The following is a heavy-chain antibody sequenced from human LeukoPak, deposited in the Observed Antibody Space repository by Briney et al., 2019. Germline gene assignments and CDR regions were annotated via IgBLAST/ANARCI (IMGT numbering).Heavy chain of an antibody. CDR2: TYYRSKWYN. CDR1: GDSVSSNSAA. CDR3: ARGRSWPLDY. D-gene: IGHD6-13*01. J-gene: IGHJ4*02. Sequence: SRTLSLTCAISGDSVSSNSAAWNWIRQSPSRGLEWLGRTYYRSKWYNDYAASVKSRIIINPDTSKSQFSLQLNSVTPEDTAIYYCARGRSWPLDYWGQGTLVTVSS. V-gene: IGHV6-1*01.